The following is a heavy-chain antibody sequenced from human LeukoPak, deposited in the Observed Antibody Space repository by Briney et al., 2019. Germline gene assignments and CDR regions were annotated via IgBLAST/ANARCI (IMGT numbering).Heavy chain of an antibody. V-gene: IGHV3-9*01. D-gene: IGHD6-6*01. Sequence: GRSLRLSCAASGFTFDDYAMHWVRQAPGKGLEWVSGISWNSGGIGYADSVKGRFTISRDNAKNSLYLQMNSLRAEDTALYYCAKGLVAIDYYFDYWGQGTLVTVSS. CDR1: GFTFDDYA. CDR2: ISWNSGGI. J-gene: IGHJ4*02. CDR3: AKGLVAIDYYFDY.